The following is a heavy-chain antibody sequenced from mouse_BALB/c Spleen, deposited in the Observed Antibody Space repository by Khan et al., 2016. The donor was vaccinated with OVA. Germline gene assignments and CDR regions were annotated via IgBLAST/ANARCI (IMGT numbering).Heavy chain of an antibody. V-gene: IGHV1-77*01. CDR3: ARSGSGSFAF. CDR1: GYTFTDFY. D-gene: IGHD3-1*01. Sequence: QVRLQQSGAELARPGASVKLSCKTSGYTFTDFYVNWVKQRTGQGLEWIGDIYPGSANTYYNEKFKGKATLTVDKSYSTAYMQLSSRTSEDSAVYFCARSGSGSFAFWGQGTLVTVSA. CDR2: IYPGSANT. J-gene: IGHJ3*01.